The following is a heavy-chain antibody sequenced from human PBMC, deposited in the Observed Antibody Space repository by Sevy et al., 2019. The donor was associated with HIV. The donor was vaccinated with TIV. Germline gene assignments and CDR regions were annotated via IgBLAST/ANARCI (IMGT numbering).Heavy chain of an antibody. CDR2: INGDGTNT. J-gene: IGHJ4*02. V-gene: IGHV3-74*01. D-gene: IGHD2-15*01. CDR3: ASEVHCSSGRCFSPRFDN. Sequence: GGCLRLSCAASGFTFNRNWMHWVRQAPGKGLVWVSQINGDGTNTNYADSVKGRFTISRDNAKNTVYLQMNSLTVEDTDVYYCASEVHCSSGRCFSPRFDNWGQGTLVIVSS. CDR1: GFTFNRNW.